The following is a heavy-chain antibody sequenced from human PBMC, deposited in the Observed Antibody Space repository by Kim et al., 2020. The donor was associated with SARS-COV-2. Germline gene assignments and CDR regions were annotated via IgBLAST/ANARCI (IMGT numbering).Heavy chain of an antibody. CDR3: ARDQGSGWWD. Sequence: NTKYAQKFQGRVTSTRDTSASTAYMELSSLRSEDTAVYYCARDQGSGWWDWGQGTLVTVSS. J-gene: IGHJ4*02. V-gene: IGHV1-3*01. CDR2: NT. D-gene: IGHD6-19*01.